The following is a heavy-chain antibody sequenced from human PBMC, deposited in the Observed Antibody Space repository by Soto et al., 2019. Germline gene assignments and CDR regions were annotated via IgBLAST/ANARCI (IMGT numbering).Heavy chain of an antibody. D-gene: IGHD2-8*01. Sequence: GASVKVSCKASGYTFSNYGISWVRQGPGQGLEWMGWISGYNGNTHYEEKVQDRIKMTTDTSTSTTYLELRSLRSDDTAVYYCARGIVLKYYFDYWGQGTLVTVSS. V-gene: IGHV1-18*01. J-gene: IGHJ4*02. CDR3: ARGIVLKYYFDY. CDR2: ISGYNGNT. CDR1: GYTFSNYG.